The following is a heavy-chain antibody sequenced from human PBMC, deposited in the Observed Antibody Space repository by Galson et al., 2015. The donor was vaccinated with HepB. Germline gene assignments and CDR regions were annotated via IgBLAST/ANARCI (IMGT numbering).Heavy chain of an antibody. D-gene: IGHD4-17*01. CDR2: ISSSSSTI. Sequence: SLRLSCAASGFTFSTFSLNWVRQAPGKGLEWVSYISSSSSTIYYADSVKGRFTISRDNAKNSLYLQMNSLRAEDTAVYYCARASTVTTFHYWGLGTLVTVSS. CDR3: ARASTVTTFHY. CDR1: GFTFSTFS. V-gene: IGHV3-48*04. J-gene: IGHJ4*02.